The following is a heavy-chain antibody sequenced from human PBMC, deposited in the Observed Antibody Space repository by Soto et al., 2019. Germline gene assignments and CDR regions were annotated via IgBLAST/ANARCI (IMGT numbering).Heavy chain of an antibody. J-gene: IGHJ2*01. CDR3: ARPDFGAYWYFEL. Sequence: QDQLVQSGAAVKKPGSSVKVSCKASGGTFSSHTFSWVRQAPGQGFEWMGRIIPALGTATYAQKFQGRVTITADESATTVYMELNSLRSEDTAVYYCARPDFGAYWYFELWGRGTLVTVSS. D-gene: IGHD4-17*01. CDR1: GGTFSSHT. CDR2: IIPALGTA. V-gene: IGHV1-69*08.